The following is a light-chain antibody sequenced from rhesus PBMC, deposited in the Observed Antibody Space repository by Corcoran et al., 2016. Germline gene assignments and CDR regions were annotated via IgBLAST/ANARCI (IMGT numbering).Light chain of an antibody. Sequence: DIQMTQSPSSLSASVGDRVTITCRASQGISNWLAWYQQKPGKAPKLLIYRASNLETGVPSRFSESGSGTDFTLTISSLQPEDIATYYCLQDYTTPFTFGPGTKLDIK. V-gene: IGKV1-69*01. CDR2: RAS. CDR3: LQDYTTPFT. J-gene: IGKJ3*01. CDR1: QGISNW.